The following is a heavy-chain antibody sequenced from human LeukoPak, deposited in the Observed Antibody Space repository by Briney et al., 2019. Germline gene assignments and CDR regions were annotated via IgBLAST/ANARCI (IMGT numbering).Heavy chain of an antibody. D-gene: IGHD5-18*01. CDR2: INPNSGGT. CDR1: GYTFTGYY. CDR3: ARAVLLGTDFDY. V-gene: IGHV1-2*02. Sequence: GASVKVSCKASGYTFTGYYMHWVRQAPGQGLEWMGWINPNSGGTNYAQKFQGRVTMTRDTYISTAYMELSRLRSDDTDVYYCARAVLLGTDFDYWGQGTLVTISS. J-gene: IGHJ4*02.